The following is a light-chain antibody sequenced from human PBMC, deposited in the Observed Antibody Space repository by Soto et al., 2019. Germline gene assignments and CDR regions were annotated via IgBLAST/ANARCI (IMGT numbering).Light chain of an antibody. Sequence: IKKCHPASSLAASIVDIITITCRSSQGMRNDLGWYQQKPGTAPKLRISAASSLQSGVPSRFSGRGSGTDFTLTIRSLQPEDFATYYCLQDYNYPLTFGGGTKVDI. J-gene: IGKJ4*01. CDR3: LQDYNYPLT. CDR2: AAS. CDR1: QGMRND. V-gene: IGKV1-6*01.